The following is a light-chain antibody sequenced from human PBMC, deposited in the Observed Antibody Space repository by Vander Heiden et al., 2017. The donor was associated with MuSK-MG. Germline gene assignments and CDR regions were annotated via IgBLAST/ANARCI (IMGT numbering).Light chain of an antibody. CDR3: QQYCSSPLT. V-gene: IGKV3-20*01. CDR2: DAS. J-gene: IGKJ4*01. CDR1: QSVSSSY. Sequence: EIVLTQSPGTLSLSPGERATLSCSASQSVSSSYLAWYQQKPGQTPRLLLYDASSSVTGIPDRFSGSGSATDFTLTISRREPEEFAVYYCQQYCSSPLTFGGGTKVEIK.